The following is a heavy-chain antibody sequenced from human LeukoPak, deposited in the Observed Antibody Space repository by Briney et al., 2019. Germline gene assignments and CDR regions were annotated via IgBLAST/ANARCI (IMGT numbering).Heavy chain of an antibody. CDR1: GFTFSSYA. D-gene: IGHD6-13*01. CDR3: TTPAAGPRAEYSLH. Sequence: PGGSLRLSCAASGFTFSSYAMSWVRQAPGKGLEWVSAISGSGGSTYYADSVKGRFTISRDNSKNTLYLQMNSLRDEDTAIYYCTTPAAGPRAEYSLHWGQGTLVSVSS. CDR2: ISGSGGST. V-gene: IGHV3-23*01. J-gene: IGHJ1*01.